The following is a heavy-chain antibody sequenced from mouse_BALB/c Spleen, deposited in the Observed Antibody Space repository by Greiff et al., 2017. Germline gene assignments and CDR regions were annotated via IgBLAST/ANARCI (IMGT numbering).Heavy chain of an antibody. J-gene: IGHJ4*01. Sequence: EVMLVESGPGLVKPSQSLSLTCTVTGYSITSDYAWNWIRQFPGNKLEWMGYISYSGSTSYNPSLKSRISITRDTSKNQFFLQLNSVTTEDTATYYCATSFYYDYEIYAMDYWGQGTSVTVSS. D-gene: IGHD2-4*01. CDR1: GYSITSDYA. CDR3: ATSFYYDYEIYAMDY. V-gene: IGHV3-2*02. CDR2: ISYSGST.